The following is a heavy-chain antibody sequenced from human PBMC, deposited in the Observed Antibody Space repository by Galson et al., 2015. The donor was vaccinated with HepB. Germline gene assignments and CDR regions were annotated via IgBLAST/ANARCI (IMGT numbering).Heavy chain of an antibody. CDR1: GLTFSSYA. CDR3: SITGPYDILTGPDFDY. V-gene: IGHV3-23*01. CDR2: IVGSGGST. J-gene: IGHJ4*02. Sequence: SLRLSCAASGLTFSSYAMSWVRQAPGKGLEWVSAIVGSGGSTYYADSVKGRFTISRDNSKNTLSLQMNGLRAEDTAVYYCSITGPYDILTGPDFDYWGQGTLVTVSS. D-gene: IGHD3-9*01.